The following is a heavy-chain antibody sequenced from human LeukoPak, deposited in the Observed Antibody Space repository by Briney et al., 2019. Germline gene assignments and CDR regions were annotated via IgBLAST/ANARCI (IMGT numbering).Heavy chain of an antibody. CDR2: IYPGDSET. D-gene: IGHD4-23*01. V-gene: IGHV5-51*01. CDR1: GYSFTSYW. CDR3: ARHLSSLVGTYHFDY. J-gene: IGHJ4*02. Sequence: GESLKISCKGSGYSFTSYWIGWVRKMPGKGLEWMGIIYPGDSETRYSPSFQGQATFSADKSISTAYLQWSSLKASDTAMYYCARHLSSLVGTYHFDYWGQGTLVTVSS.